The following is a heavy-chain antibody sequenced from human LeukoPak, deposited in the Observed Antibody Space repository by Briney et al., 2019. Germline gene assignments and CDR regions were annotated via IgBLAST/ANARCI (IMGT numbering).Heavy chain of an antibody. CDR2: ITGNGGRS. CDR1: GFTFSDYY. Sequence: GGSLRLSCAASGFTFSDYYMSWVRQAPGKGLEWVSLITGNGGRSYYTDSVKGRFTISRDNSKNTLSLHMSSLRAEDTAVYFCAKGTFGVTSATFDYWGQGTLVTVSS. V-gene: IGHV3-23*01. CDR3: AKGTFGVTSATFDY. D-gene: IGHD2/OR15-2a*01. J-gene: IGHJ4*02.